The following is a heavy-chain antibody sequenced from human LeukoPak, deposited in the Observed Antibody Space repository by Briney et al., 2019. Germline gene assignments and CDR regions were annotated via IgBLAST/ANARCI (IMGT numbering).Heavy chain of an antibody. V-gene: IGHV3-7*01. J-gene: IGHJ4*02. CDR1: GFTFSSYW. CDR3: AKHQRLAAALAHFDY. CDR2: IKQDGSEK. Sequence: GGSLRLSCAASGFTFSSYWMSWVRQAPGKGLEWVANIKQDGSEKYYVDSVKGRFTISRDNAKKSLYLQMNSLRAEDTAVYYCAKHQRLAAALAHFDYWGQGPLVTVSS. D-gene: IGHD6-13*01.